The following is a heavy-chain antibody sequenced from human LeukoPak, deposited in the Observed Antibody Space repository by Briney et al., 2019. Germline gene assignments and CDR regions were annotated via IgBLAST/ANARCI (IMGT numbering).Heavy chain of an antibody. CDR3: AREGEGCSDY. V-gene: IGHV3-30*04. Sequence: PGRSLRLSCAASGFTFSSYAMHWLRQAPGKGLEWVAVISYDGSNKYYADSVKGRFTISRDNSKNTLYLQMNSLRAEDTAVYYCAREGEGCSDYWGQGTLVTVSS. J-gene: IGHJ4*02. CDR2: ISYDGSNK. CDR1: GFTFSSYA. D-gene: IGHD3-16*01.